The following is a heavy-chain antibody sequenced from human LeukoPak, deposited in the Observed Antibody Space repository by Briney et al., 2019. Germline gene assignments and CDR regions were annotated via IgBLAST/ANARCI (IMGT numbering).Heavy chain of an antibody. CDR2: TSNTGGST. CDR3: AKDLWFGELYY. CDR1: GFTFSSYA. D-gene: IGHD3-10*01. V-gene: IGHV3-23*01. Sequence: GGSLRLSCAASGFTFSSYAMTWVRQAPGKGLEWVSSTSNTGGSTHYADSVKGRFTISRDNSKNTLYLQMNSLRAEDTAVYYCAKDLWFGELYYWGQGTLVTVSS. J-gene: IGHJ4*02.